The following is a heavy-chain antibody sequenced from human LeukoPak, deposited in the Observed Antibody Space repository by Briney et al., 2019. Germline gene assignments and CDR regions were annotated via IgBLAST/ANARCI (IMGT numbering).Heavy chain of an antibody. CDR1: GYTSTGYY. CDR2: INPSGGST. CDR3: AREGYSNSSGSWFDP. J-gene: IGHJ5*02. D-gene: IGHD6-13*01. Sequence: GASVKVSCKASGYTSTGYYMHWVRQAPGQGLEWMGIINPSGGSTSYAQKFQGRVTMTRDTSTSTVYMELSSLRSEDTAVYYCAREGYSNSSGSWFDPWGQGTLVTVSS. V-gene: IGHV1-46*03.